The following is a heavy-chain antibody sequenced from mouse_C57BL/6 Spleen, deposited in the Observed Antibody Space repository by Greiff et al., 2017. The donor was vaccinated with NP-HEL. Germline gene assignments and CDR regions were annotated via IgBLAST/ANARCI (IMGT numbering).Heavy chain of an antibody. D-gene: IGHD2-4*01. Sequence: VQLQQPGAELVRPGSSVKLSCKASGYTFTSYWMDWVKQRPGQGLEWIGNIYPSDSETHYNQKFKDKATLTVDKSSSTAYMQLSSLTSEDSAVYYCARIYYDYDVEFAYWGQGTLVTVSA. CDR2: IYPSDSET. CDR3: ARIYYDYDVEFAY. J-gene: IGHJ3*01. CDR1: GYTFTSYW. V-gene: IGHV1-61*01.